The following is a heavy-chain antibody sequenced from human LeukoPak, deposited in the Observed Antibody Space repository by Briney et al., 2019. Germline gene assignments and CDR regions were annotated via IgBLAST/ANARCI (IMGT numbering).Heavy chain of an antibody. J-gene: IGHJ4*02. CDR1: GFTFSGSA. V-gene: IGHV3-73*01. D-gene: IGHD6-19*01. Sequence: PGGSLKLSCAASGFTFSGSAMHWVRQASGKGLEWVGRIRSKANSYATAYAASVKGRFTISRDDSKNTAYLQMNSLKTEDTAVYYCTSHIAVPAKGLYWGQGTLVTVSS. CDR2: IRSKANSYAT. CDR3: TSHIAVPAKGLY.